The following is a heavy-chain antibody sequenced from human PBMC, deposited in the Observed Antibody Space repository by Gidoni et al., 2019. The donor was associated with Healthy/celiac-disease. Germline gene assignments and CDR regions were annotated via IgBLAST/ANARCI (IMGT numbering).Heavy chain of an antibody. CDR2: ISSSGSTI. V-gene: IGHV3-48*03. D-gene: IGHD4-17*01. Sequence: EVQLVESGGGLVQPGGSLRLSCAASGFTFSSYEMNWVRQAPGKGLEWVSYISSSGSTIYYADSVKGRFTISRDNAKNSLYLQMNSLRAEDTAVYYCARETTVTTFDYWGQGTLVTVSS. J-gene: IGHJ4*02. CDR1: GFTFSSYE. CDR3: ARETTVTTFDY.